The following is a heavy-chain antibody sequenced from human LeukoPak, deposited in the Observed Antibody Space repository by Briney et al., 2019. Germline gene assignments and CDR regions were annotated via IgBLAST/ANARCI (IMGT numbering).Heavy chain of an antibody. CDR3: ARVSVTLFGAVIILNAFDV. J-gene: IGHJ3*01. CDR2: ISRYSGNT. CDR1: GYTFTGYY. Sequence: ASLKVSCKASGYTFTGYYMHWVRQAPGQGLEWMGWISRYSGNTNYALQVQGRVTMTTDTSTSTAYMELRSLRSDDTAVYYCARVSVTLFGAVIILNAFDVWGQGTMVTVSS. V-gene: IGHV1-18*04. D-gene: IGHD3-3*01.